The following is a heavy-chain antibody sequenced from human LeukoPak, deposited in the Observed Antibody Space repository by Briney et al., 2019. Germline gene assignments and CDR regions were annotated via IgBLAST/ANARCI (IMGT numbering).Heavy chain of an antibody. CDR3: ARTSNDAFDI. V-gene: IGHV3-7*01. J-gene: IGHJ3*02. Sequence: GGSLRLSCVASRFSFSSFWMTWVRQAPGKGLEWVANIKQDGSEKYYVDSVKGRFTISRDNAKSSLYLQMNSLRVEDTAVYYCARTSNDAFDIWGQGTMVTVSS. CDR1: RFSFSSFW. CDR2: IKQDGSEK.